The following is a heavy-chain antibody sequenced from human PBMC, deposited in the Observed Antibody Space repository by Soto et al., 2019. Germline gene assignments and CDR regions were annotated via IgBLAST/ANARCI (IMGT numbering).Heavy chain of an antibody. D-gene: IGHD6-13*01. CDR3: ARGIAAAAARGMDV. CDR2: INPNSGGT. V-gene: IGHV1-2*04. J-gene: IGHJ6*02. Sequence: ASGKVSFTASGYTFTGYYMHWVRQAPGQGLEWMGWINPNSGGTNYAQKFQGWVTMTRDTSISTAYMELSRLRSDDTAVYYCARGIAAAAARGMDVWGQGTTVTVSS. CDR1: GYTFTGYY.